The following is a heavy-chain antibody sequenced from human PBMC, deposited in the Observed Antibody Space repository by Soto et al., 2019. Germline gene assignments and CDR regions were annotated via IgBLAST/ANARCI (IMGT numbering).Heavy chain of an antibody. Sequence: EVQLLESGGGLVQPGGSLRLSCAASGFTFSTSAMSWVRQAPGQGLEWVSGISGSGSTTYYADSVKGRFTISRDNSKNSVYLQRDILRAEYTAVYYCAKRDLYYWGQGTLATVSS. V-gene: IGHV3-23*01. CDR3: AKRDLYY. CDR2: ISGSGSTT. CDR1: GFTFSTSA. J-gene: IGHJ4*02.